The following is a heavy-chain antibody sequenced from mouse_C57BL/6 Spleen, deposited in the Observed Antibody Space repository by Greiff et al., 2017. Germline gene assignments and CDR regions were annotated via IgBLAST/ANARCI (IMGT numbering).Heavy chain of an antibody. CDR2: ILPGSGST. CDR3: ASGGNDGYYVAWFAY. V-gene: IGHV1-9*01. Sequence: VKLMESGAELMKPGASVKLSCKATGYTFTGYWIEWVKQRPGHGLEWIGEILPGSGSTNYNEKFKGKATFTADTSSNTAFMQLSSLSTVDSAIYYCASGGNDGYYVAWFAYWGQGTLVTVSS. J-gene: IGHJ3*01. CDR1: GYTFTGYW. D-gene: IGHD2-3*01.